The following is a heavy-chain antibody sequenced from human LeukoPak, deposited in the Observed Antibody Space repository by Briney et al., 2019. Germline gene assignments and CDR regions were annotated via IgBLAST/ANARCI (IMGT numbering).Heavy chain of an antibody. J-gene: IGHJ4*01. CDR2: VYHSGST. CDR3: AILSAYYYALDY. CDR1: GYSISSGYY. V-gene: IGHV4-38-2*01. Sequence: SETLSLTCAVSGYSISSGYYWGWIRQPPGKGLEWIGSVYHSGSTYYNSSLKSRVTISVDTSKNQFSLKLSSVTAADTAVYYCAILSAYYYALDYWGQGTLVTVSS. D-gene: IGHD3-22*01.